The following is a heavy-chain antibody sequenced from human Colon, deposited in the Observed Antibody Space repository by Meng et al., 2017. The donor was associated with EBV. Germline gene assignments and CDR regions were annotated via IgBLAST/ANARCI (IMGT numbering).Heavy chain of an antibody. CDR1: GYTFTSYA. V-gene: IGHV7-4-1*02. CDR2: INTNPGNP. CDR3: ARLYCSGGSCYTIDY. Sequence: QGQLLQSGAELKKPGASVKVSCKAFGYTFTSYAMNWVRQAPGQGLEWMGWINTNPGNPTYAQGFTGRFVFSLDTSVSTAYLQISSLKAADTAVYYCARLYCSGGSCYTIDYWGQGTLVTVSS. D-gene: IGHD2-15*01. J-gene: IGHJ4*02.